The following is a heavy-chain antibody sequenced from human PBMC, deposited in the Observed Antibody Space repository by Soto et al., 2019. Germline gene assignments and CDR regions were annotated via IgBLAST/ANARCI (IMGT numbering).Heavy chain of an antibody. V-gene: IGHV5-10-1*01. Sequence: PGESLKISCKGSGYSFTSYWISWVRQMPGKGLEWMGRIDPSDSYTNYSPSFQGHVTISADKSISTAYLQWSSLKASDTAMYYCARHFRVRRYYYDSSGRNWFDPWGQGTLVTVSS. CDR1: GYSFTSYW. D-gene: IGHD3-22*01. CDR3: ARHFRVRRYYYDSSGRNWFDP. CDR2: IDPSDSYT. J-gene: IGHJ5*02.